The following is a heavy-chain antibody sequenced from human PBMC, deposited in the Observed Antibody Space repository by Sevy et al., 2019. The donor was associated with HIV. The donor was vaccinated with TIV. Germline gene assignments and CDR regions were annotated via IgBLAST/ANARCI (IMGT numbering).Heavy chain of an antibody. D-gene: IGHD2-21*02. Sequence: GGSLRLSCAASGFTFSNYDMHWVRQAPGKGLEWVAVISHDGNYKNYADSVKVRFTISRDDFKNMLYLQMGSLRPEDTAVYFCARLFSCGGDCYYLDYWGQGALVTVSS. V-gene: IGHV3-30-3*01. CDR3: ARLFSCGGDCYYLDY. J-gene: IGHJ4*02. CDR2: ISHDGNYK. CDR1: GFTFSNYD.